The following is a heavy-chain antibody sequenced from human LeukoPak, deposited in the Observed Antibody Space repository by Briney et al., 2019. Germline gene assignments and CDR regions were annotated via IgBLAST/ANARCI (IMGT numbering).Heavy chain of an antibody. Sequence: ASVKVSCKASGYTFTSYAMHWVRPAPGQRLEWMGWINAGNGNTKYSQKFQGRVTITRDTSASTAYMELSSLRSEDTAVYYCARDESSSWYAYFQHWGQGTLVTVSS. J-gene: IGHJ1*01. CDR3: ARDESSSWYAYFQH. V-gene: IGHV1-3*01. CDR2: INAGNGNT. CDR1: GYTFTSYA. D-gene: IGHD6-13*01.